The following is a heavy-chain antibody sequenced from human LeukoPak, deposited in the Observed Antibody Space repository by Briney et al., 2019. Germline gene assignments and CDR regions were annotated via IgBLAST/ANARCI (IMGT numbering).Heavy chain of an antibody. CDR3: ARDIGSSAGFDY. CDR2: IYRDGTI. V-gene: IGHV3-66*01. Sequence: GGSLRLSRAASGFTVSSNYMAWVRQAPGKGLEWVSVIYRDGTIYQADSVKGRFSISRDNPKNTVYLEMNKLRDEDTAVYYCARDIGSSAGFDYWGQGTLVTVSS. J-gene: IGHJ4*02. D-gene: IGHD6-13*01. CDR1: GFTVSSNY.